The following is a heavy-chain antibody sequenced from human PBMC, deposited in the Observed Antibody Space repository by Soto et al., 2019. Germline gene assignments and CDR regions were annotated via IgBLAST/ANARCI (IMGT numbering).Heavy chain of an antibody. CDR3: AKDSIRAVAANFDS. Sequence: EVQLLESGGGLVQPGGSLRLSCAASGFTFSSYAMSWVRQAPGKGLEWVSAISGSGGSTYYADSVKGRFTISRDNSKNALNLQINSRRAEATAVYHCAKDSIRAVAANFDSWGQGTLVAVSA. CDR1: GFTFSSYA. CDR2: ISGSGGST. D-gene: IGHD6-19*01. J-gene: IGHJ4*02. V-gene: IGHV3-23*01.